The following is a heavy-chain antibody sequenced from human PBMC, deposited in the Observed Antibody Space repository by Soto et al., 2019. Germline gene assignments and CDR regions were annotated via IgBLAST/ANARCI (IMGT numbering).Heavy chain of an antibody. J-gene: IGHJ6*02. CDR1: GGTFSSYA. CDR2: IIPIFGTA. CDR3: ARDNLAARPEGDYYYGMDV. D-gene: IGHD6-6*01. V-gene: IGHV1-69*01. Sequence: QVQLVQSGAEVKKPRSSVKVSCKASGGTFSSYAISWVRQAPGQGIEWMGGIIPIFGTANYAQKFQGRVTITADESTSTAYMELSSLRSEDTAVYYCARDNLAARPEGDYYYGMDVWGQGTTVTVSS.